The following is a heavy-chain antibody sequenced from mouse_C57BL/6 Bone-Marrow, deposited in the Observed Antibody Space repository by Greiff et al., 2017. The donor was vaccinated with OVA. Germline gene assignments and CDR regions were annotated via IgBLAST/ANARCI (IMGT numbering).Heavy chain of an antibody. V-gene: IGHV7-3*01. D-gene: IGHD1-1*02. CDR1: GFTFTDYY. J-gene: IGHJ1*03. CDR3: ASYGGYYGYFDV. CDR2: IRNKANGYTT. Sequence: EVMLVESGGGLVQPGGSLSLSCAASGFTFTDYYMSWVRQPPGKGLEWLGFIRNKANGYTTEYSASVKGRFTISRDNSQSILYLQMNALRAEDSATYYCASYGGYYGYFDVWGTGTTVTVSS.